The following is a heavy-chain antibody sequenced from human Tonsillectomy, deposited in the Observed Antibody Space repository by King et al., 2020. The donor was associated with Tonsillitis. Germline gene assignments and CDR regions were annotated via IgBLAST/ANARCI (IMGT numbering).Heavy chain of an antibody. D-gene: IGHD3-16*01. CDR1: GFTFSNYG. V-gene: IGHV3-30*18. CDR2: ISYDGNNK. CDR3: AKIPTGFGSFDYYYYYMDV. J-gene: IGHJ6*03. Sequence: VQLVESGGGVVQPGRSLRLSCAASGFTFSNYGMHWVRQAPGKGLEWVAVISYDGNNKYCADSVKGRFTISRDNSKNTLYLQMNSLRAEDTAVYYCAKIPTGFGSFDYYYYYMDVWGKGTTVTVSS.